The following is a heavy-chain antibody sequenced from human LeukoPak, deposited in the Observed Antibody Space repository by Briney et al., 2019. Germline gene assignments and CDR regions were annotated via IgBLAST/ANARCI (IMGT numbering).Heavy chain of an antibody. CDR3: ARGAPTTRIGAGRFDY. Sequence: SVKVSCKAFGYSLTNYYVHWVRQAPGRGLEWMGEINPSGGSTSYAQKFQGRITVTRDTYTNTVYMDLSSLRSEDTATYYCARGAPTTRIGAGRFDYWGQGSLLTVAS. V-gene: IGHV1-46*01. CDR1: GYSLTNYY. J-gene: IGHJ4*02. CDR2: INPSGGST. D-gene: IGHD5-12*01.